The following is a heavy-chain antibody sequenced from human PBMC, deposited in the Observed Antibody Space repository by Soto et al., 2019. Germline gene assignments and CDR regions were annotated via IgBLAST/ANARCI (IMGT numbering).Heavy chain of an antibody. D-gene: IGHD6-6*01. Sequence: PWGSLRLSCAASGFTFSSFSMNWFRQSPGKGLEWVSYISSSSSTIYYADSVKGRFAISRDNAKSTLYLQMNSLRDEDTAVYYCARDGLYSSSYFDYWGQGTLVTVSS. CDR2: ISSSSSTI. CDR3: ARDGLYSSSYFDY. J-gene: IGHJ4*02. CDR1: GFTFSSFS. V-gene: IGHV3-48*02.